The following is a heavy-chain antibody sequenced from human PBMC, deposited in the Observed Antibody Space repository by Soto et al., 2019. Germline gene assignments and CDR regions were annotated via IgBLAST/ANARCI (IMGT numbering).Heavy chain of an antibody. CDR2: ISSSSSYI. CDR3: ARDLIYCSGGSCYSV. V-gene: IGHV3-21*01. Sequence: GGSLRLSCAASGFTFSSYSMNWVRQAPGKGLEWVSSISSSSSYIYYADSVKGRFTISRDNAKNSLYLQMNSLRAEDTAVYYCARDLIYCSGGSCYSVWGQGTLVTVSS. D-gene: IGHD2-15*01. J-gene: IGHJ4*02. CDR1: GFTFSSYS.